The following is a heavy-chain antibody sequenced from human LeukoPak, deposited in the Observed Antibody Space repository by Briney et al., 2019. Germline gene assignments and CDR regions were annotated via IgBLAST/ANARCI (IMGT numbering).Heavy chain of an antibody. J-gene: IGHJ5*02. CDR3: VKHVGSRWSNNRFDP. D-gene: IGHD6-13*01. CDR1: GFTIDSYA. Sequence: GRSLRFACAASGFTIDSYAISWFRQAPGKGLNGFSAVSRFGGTTYYADSAKGRFTISRDNSNNTVYLQMNSLRVGDTALYYCVKHVGSRWSNNRFDPWGQGTLVTVS. CDR2: VSRFGGTT. V-gene: IGHV3-23*01.